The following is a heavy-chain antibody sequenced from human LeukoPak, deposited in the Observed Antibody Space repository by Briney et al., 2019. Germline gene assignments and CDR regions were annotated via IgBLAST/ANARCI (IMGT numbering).Heavy chain of an antibody. CDR2: IYYSGST. V-gene: IGHV4-59*01. D-gene: IGHD3-3*01. Sequence: PSETLSLTCTVSGGSISSYYWSWIRQPPGKGLEWIGYIYYSGSTNYNPSLKSRVTISVGTSKNQFSLKLSSVTAADTAVYYCARDLGHYDFWSGYANWFDPWGQGTLVTVSS. J-gene: IGHJ5*02. CDR3: ARDLGHYDFWSGYANWFDP. CDR1: GGSISSYY.